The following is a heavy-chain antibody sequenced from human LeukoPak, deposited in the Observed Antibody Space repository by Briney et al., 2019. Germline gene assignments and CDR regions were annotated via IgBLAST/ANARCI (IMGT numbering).Heavy chain of an antibody. J-gene: IGHJ4*02. CDR2: ISANTGNP. CDR1: GYTFTSYS. Sequence: ASVKVSCKASGYTFTSYSMNWVRQVPGQGFEWMGYISANTGNPTYAQDFTGRFVFFWDTSVTTAYLQISSLKAEDTAVYYCARDARVGSYDHWGQGTLVTVSS. CDR3: ARDARVGSYDH. D-gene: IGHD1-26*01. V-gene: IGHV7-4-1*02.